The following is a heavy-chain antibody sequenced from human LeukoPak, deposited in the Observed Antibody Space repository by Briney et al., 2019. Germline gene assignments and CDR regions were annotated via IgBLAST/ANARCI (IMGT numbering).Heavy chain of an antibody. CDR3: AREKWFGELLSSDAFDI. CDR2: ISSSGSTI. Sequence: PGGSLRLSCAASGFTFSDYYMSWIRQAPGKGLEWVSYISSSGSTIYYADSVKGRFTISRDNAKNSLYLQMNSLRAEDTAVYYCAREKWFGELLSSDAFDIWGQGTMVTVSS. CDR1: GFTFSDYY. V-gene: IGHV3-11*01. D-gene: IGHD3-10*01. J-gene: IGHJ3*02.